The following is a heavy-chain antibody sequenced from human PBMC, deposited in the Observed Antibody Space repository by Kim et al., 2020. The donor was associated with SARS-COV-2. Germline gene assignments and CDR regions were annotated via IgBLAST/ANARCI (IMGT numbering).Heavy chain of an antibody. CDR2: TYYRSKWYN. D-gene: IGHD7-27*01. CDR3: ARDAQLGIMGGDPFDY. J-gene: IGHJ4*02. Sequence: SQTLSLTCAISGDSVSSNSAAWNWIRQSPSRGLEWLGRTYYRSKWYNDYAVSVKSRITINPDTSKNQFSLQLNSVTPEDTAVYYCARDAQLGIMGGDPFDYWGQGTLVTVSS. CDR1: GDSVSSNSAA. V-gene: IGHV6-1*01.